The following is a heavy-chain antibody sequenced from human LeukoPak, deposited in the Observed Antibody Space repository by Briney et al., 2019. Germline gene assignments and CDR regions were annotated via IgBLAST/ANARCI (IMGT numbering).Heavy chain of an antibody. V-gene: IGHV4-4*07. CDR2: IYTSGST. CDR1: GGSISSYY. J-gene: IGHJ6*03. Sequence: SETLSLTCTVSGGSISSYYWSWFRQPAGKGLEWIGRIYTSGSTNYNPSLKSRVTMSVDTSKNQFSLKLSSVTAADTAVYYCARDAVLGYCSSTSCPAPPYYMDVWGKGTTVTVSS. CDR3: ARDAVLGYCSSTSCPAPPYYMDV. D-gene: IGHD2-2*01.